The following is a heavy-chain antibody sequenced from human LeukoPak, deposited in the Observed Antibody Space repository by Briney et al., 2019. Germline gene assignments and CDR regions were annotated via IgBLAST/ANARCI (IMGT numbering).Heavy chain of an antibody. Sequence: GGSLRLSCAASGFTFSSYGMNWVRQAPGKGLEWVAVISYDGSNKYYADSVKGRFTISRDNSKNTLYLQMNSLRAEDTAVYYCAKGYGGNYYGMDVWGQGTTVTVSS. D-gene: IGHD4-23*01. CDR2: ISYDGSNK. CDR1: GFTFSSYG. CDR3: AKGYGGNYYGMDV. J-gene: IGHJ6*02. V-gene: IGHV3-30*18.